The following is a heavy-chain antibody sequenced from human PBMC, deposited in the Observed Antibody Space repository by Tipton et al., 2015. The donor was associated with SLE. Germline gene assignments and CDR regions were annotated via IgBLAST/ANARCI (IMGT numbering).Heavy chain of an antibody. J-gene: IGHJ6*02. CDR3: ARSPGYCSGDSCYYYGMDV. CDR2: ISAYNGHT. Sequence: QLVQSGPEVKKAGASVKVSCKASGYTFTSNGIAWVRQAPGQGLEWVGWISAYNGHTDYAQKFQGRVTMTTDTSTSTVYMELKSLRSDDTAVYYCARSPGYCSGDSCYYYGMDVWGQGTTVTVSS. D-gene: IGHD2-15*01. V-gene: IGHV1-18*01. CDR1: GYTFTSNG.